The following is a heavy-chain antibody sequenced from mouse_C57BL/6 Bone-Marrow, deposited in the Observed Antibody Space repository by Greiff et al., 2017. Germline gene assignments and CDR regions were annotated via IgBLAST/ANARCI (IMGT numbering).Heavy chain of an antibody. Sequence: EVKLVESGGGLVKPGGSLKLSCAASGFTFSDYGMHWVRQAPEKGLEWVAYISSGCSTIYYADTVKGRFTISRDNAKNTLFLQMTSLRSEDTAMYYCARPLYFDVWGTGTTVTVSS. D-gene: IGHD6-1*01. J-gene: IGHJ1*03. CDR3: ARPLYFDV. CDR2: ISSGCSTI. CDR1: GFTFSDYG. V-gene: IGHV5-17*01.